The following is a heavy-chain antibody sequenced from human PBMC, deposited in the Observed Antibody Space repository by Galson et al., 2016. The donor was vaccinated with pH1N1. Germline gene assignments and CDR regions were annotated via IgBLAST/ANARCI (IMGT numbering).Heavy chain of an antibody. Sequence: SLRLSCAASGFTFSTYAMHWVRQAGKGLERVAFIRSDGGNEHYVDSVKGRFTISRDNSKNTLYLQMSSLRLEDTALYYCAKDLKVFWSGYLDSWGQGALVTVSS. D-gene: IGHD3-3*01. J-gene: IGHJ4*02. V-gene: IGHV3-30*02. CDR2: IRSDGGNE. CDR3: AKDLKVFWSGYLDS. CDR1: GFTFSTYA.